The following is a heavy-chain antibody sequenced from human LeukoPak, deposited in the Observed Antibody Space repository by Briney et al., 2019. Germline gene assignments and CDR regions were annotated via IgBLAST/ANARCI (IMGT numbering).Heavy chain of an antibody. Sequence: XXGXXFSXYSMNXVRQAPGKGLEWVSSISSSSSYIYYADSVKGRFTISRDNAKNSLYLQMNSLRAEDTAVYYCARVGSSGWYYFDYWGQGTLVTVSS. CDR2: ISSSSSYI. V-gene: IGHV3-21*01. J-gene: IGHJ4*02. D-gene: IGHD6-19*01. CDR3: ARVGSSGWYYFDY. CDR1: GXXFSXYS.